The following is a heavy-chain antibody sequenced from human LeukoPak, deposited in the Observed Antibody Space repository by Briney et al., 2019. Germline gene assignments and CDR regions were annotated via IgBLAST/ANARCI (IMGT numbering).Heavy chain of an antibody. V-gene: IGHV4-39*07. CDR2: IYDSGST. D-gene: IGHD4-17*01. CDR1: GGSIRSSYYY. CDR3: ARATPAVDYGDYVDYFDY. Sequence: SETLSLTCTVSGGSIRSSYYYWGWIRQPPGKGLEWIGSIYDSGSTYYNPSLKSRVTISVDTSKNQFSLKLSSVTAADTAVYYCARATPAVDYGDYVDYFDYWGQGTLVTVSS. J-gene: IGHJ4*02.